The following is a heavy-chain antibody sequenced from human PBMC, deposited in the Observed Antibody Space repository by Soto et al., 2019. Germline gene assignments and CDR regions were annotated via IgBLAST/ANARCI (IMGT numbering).Heavy chain of an antibody. J-gene: IGHJ3*02. D-gene: IGHD3-22*01. CDR1: GYTFTSYA. CDR2: INAGNGNT. Sequence: QVPLVQSGAEVKKPGASVKVSCKASGYTFTSYAMHWVRQAPGQRLEWMGWINAGNGNTKYSQKFQGRVTITRDTSASTAYMELSSLRSEDTAVYYCASPRAPAEGYYDSSGYYYGRNDAFDIWGQGTMVTVSS. V-gene: IGHV1-3*01. CDR3: ASPRAPAEGYYDSSGYYYGRNDAFDI.